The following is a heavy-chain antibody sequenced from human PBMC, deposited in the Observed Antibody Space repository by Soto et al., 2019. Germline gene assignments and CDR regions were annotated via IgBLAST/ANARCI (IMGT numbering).Heavy chain of an antibody. J-gene: IGHJ4*02. CDR3: ATDLNWAST. Sequence: GSLRLSCAASGFSLSNHWMTWVRQAPGKGLEWVASIKQDGSEIFYVDSVKGRFTISRDNAKNSLSLQMNSLRVEDAAVYYCATDLNWASTWGQGTLVTVSS. CDR1: GFSLSNHW. V-gene: IGHV3-7*03. CDR2: IKQDGSEI. D-gene: IGHD7-27*01.